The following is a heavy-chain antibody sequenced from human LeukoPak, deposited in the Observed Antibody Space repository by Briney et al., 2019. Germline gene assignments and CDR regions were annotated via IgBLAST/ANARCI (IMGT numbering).Heavy chain of an antibody. Sequence: PGGSLRLSCAASGFTFSSYWMSWVRQAPGKGLEWVANIKQDGSEKYYVDSVKGRFTISRDNAKNSLYLQMNSLGDEDAAVYYCAREGYSGSYSGYWGQGTLVTVSS. CDR2: IKQDGSEK. J-gene: IGHJ4*02. D-gene: IGHD1-26*01. V-gene: IGHV3-7*01. CDR1: GFTFSSYW. CDR3: AREGYSGSYSGY.